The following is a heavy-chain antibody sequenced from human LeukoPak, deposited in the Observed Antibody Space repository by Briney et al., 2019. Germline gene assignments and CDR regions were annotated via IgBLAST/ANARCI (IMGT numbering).Heavy chain of an antibody. CDR2: IWYDGSKK. CDR3: ARSVLSPVRQDFDY. D-gene: IGHD3-16*01. Sequence: GGSLRLSCAASGFTFSSCGMHWVRQAPGKGLEWVAVIWYDGSKKYYADSVKGRFTISRDDSKNTLYLQMNSLRVEDTAVYYCARSVLSPVRQDFDYWGQGTLVTVTS. V-gene: IGHV3-33*01. CDR1: GFTFSSCG. J-gene: IGHJ4*02.